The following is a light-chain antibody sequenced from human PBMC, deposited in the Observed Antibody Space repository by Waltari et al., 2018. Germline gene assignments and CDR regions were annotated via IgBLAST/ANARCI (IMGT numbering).Light chain of an antibody. V-gene: IGLV2-23*03. CDR1: RSDVGSYNL. CDR3: CSYAGSSTFVV. J-gene: IGLJ2*01. Sequence: QSALTQPASVSGSPGQSITISCTGTRSDVGSYNLVSRYQQHPGKAPKLMIYEGSKRPSGVSNRFSGSKSGNTASLTISGLQAEDEADYYCCSYAGSSTFVVFGGGTKLTVL. CDR2: EGS.